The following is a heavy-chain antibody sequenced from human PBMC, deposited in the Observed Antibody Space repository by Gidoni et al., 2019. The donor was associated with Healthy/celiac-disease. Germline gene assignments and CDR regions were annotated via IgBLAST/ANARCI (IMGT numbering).Heavy chain of an antibody. D-gene: IGHD5-18*01. Sequence: EVQLVEAGGGLVQPGGSLRLSCAASGFTFSSYWMHWVRKAPGKGLVWVSRINSDGSSTSYADSVKGRFTISRDNAKNTLYLQMNSLRAEDTAVYYCARGNPLGELWLQIDYWGQGTLVTVSS. CDR3: ARGNPLGELWLQIDY. V-gene: IGHV3-74*01. J-gene: IGHJ4*02. CDR1: GFTFSSYW. CDR2: INSDGSST.